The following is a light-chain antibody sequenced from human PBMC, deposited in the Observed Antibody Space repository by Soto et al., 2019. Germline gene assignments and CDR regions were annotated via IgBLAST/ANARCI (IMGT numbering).Light chain of an antibody. CDR2: LNSDGSH. Sequence: QLVLTQSPSASASLGASVKLTCTLSSWHSSYAIAWHQQQPEKGPRYLMKLNSDGSHSKGDGIPDRFSGSSSGAERYLTISSRQSEDAADYYCQTWGTGIVVFGGGTKLTVL. CDR1: SWHSSYA. CDR3: QTWGTGIVV. V-gene: IGLV4-69*01. J-gene: IGLJ2*01.